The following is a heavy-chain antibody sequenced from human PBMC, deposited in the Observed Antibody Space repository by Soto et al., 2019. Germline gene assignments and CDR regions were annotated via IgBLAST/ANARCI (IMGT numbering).Heavy chain of an antibody. D-gene: IGHD3-9*01. J-gene: IGHJ4*01. CDR3: ARERAADMAFAY. V-gene: IGHV4-30-4*01. CDR1: GGSVWSGEYD. CDR2: IYYSGST. Sequence: SMDLACAVCGGSVWSGEYDGSCIRQPPGKGLEWIGYIYYSGSTYYNPSLKSRVTISVDTSKNQFSLKLSSVTAADTAVYYCARERAADMAFAYRGHGPLVTLS.